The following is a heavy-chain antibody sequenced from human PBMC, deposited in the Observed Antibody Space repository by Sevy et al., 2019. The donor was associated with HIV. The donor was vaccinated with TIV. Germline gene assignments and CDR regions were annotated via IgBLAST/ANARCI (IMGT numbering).Heavy chain of an antibody. V-gene: IGHV4-39*03. CDR2: FRHGGYT. Sequence: SETLSLTCIVSGASIFNTACYWGWIRQSPGKGLEWIASFRHGGYTFYNPSLKSRVPISADTSKNQFSLKLSSVSAADTSTYYWVGQKLTYTNGWHYFDYWGQGTVVTVSS. D-gene: IGHD2-8*01. CDR3: VGQKLTYTNGWHYFDY. J-gene: IGHJ4*02. CDR1: GASIFNTACY.